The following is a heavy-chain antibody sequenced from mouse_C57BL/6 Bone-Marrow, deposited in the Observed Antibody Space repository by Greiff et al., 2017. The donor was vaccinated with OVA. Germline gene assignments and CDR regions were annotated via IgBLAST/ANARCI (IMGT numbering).Heavy chain of an antibody. D-gene: IGHD1-1*01. Sequence: QVQLQQSGAELVKPGASVKLSCKASGYTFTSYWMHWVKQRPGQGLEWIGMIHPNSGSTNYNEKFKSKATLTVDKSSSTAYMQLSSLTSEDSAVYYCARHYGSSFFAYWGQGTLVTVSA. CDR1: GYTFTSYW. CDR2: IHPNSGST. V-gene: IGHV1-64*01. J-gene: IGHJ3*01. CDR3: ARHYGSSFFAY.